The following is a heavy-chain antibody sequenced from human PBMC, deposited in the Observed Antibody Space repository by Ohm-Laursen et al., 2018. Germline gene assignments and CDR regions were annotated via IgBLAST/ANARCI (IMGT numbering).Heavy chain of an antibody. CDR3: AGDQGGSAFDY. J-gene: IGHJ4*02. V-gene: IGHV3-30*03. CDR2: ISYDGSNK. CDR1: GFTFSSYG. D-gene: IGHD3-16*01. Sequence: SLRLSCTAFGFTFSSYGMHWVRQAPGKGLEWVAVISYDGSNKYYADSVKGRFTISRDNSKNTLYLQMNSLRAEDTAVYYCAGDQGGSAFDYWGQGTLVTISS.